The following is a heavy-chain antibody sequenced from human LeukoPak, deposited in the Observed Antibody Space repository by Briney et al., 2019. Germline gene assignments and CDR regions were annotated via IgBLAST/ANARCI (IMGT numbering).Heavy chain of an antibody. CDR3: ARFSSHDFWSGYYAYYYYYYMDV. Sequence: PSETLSLTCTVSGGSIRDTTYYWGWIRQPPGKGLEWIGYIYYSGSTNYNPSLKSRVTISVDTSKNQFSLKLSSVTAADTAVYYCARFSSHDFWSGYYAYYYYYYMDVWGKGTTVTVSS. CDR2: IYYSGST. CDR1: GGSIRDTTYY. J-gene: IGHJ6*03. D-gene: IGHD3-3*01. V-gene: IGHV4-61*05.